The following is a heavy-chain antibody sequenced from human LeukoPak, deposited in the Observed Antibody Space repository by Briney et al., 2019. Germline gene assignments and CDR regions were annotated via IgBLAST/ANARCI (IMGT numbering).Heavy chain of an antibody. CDR3: ARGVYEFDY. CDR2: ITGTGGSA. V-gene: IGHV3-23*01. CDR1: GFSLSTYG. J-gene: IGHJ4*02. D-gene: IGHD6-6*01. Sequence: GASLRLSCAASGFSLSTYGVSWVRQPPGKGLEWVSGITGTGGSAYYADSVKGRFTVSRDTSKNTLYLQMNSLRAEDTAVYYCARGVYEFDYWGQGTLVTVSS.